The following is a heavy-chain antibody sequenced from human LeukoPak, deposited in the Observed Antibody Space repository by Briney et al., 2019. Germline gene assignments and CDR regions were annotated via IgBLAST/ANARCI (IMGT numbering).Heavy chain of an antibody. J-gene: IGHJ4*02. Sequence: GGSLRLSCAVSGFTVSSNYMSWVRQAPGKGLEWVSVLYNGGNTYYADSVKGRFTVSRDNSKNTLYLQMNSLRAEDTAVYYCARGGDFWSGYYRLDYWGQGTLVTVSS. CDR3: ARGGDFWSGYYRLDY. CDR1: GFTVSSNY. V-gene: IGHV3-53*01. D-gene: IGHD3-3*01. CDR2: LYNGGNT.